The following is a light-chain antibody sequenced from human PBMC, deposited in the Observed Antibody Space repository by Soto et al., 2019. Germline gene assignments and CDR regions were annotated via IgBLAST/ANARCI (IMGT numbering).Light chain of an antibody. CDR2: GAS. J-gene: IGKJ4*01. V-gene: IGKV1-27*01. CDR1: QGIRNY. Sequence: DIQMTQSPSSLSASVGDRVILTCRATQGIRNYLAWYQQKPGKVPKLLIYGASTLQSGVPSRFSGSGSGTDFTLPISSLQPEDVATYYCQKYNSAPLTFGGGTKVEIK. CDR3: QKYNSAPLT.